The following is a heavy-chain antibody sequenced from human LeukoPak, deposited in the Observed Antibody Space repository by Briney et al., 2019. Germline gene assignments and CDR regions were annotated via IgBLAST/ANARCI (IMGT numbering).Heavy chain of an antibody. Sequence: SETLSLTCTVSGGSISSGGYYWSWIRQHPGKGLEWIGCIYYSGSTYYNPSLKSRVTISVDTSKNQFSLKLSSVTAADTAVYYCAKDLLHGPPYFDYWGQGTLVTVSS. CDR2: IYYSGST. V-gene: IGHV4-31*03. CDR1: GGSISSGGYY. J-gene: IGHJ4*02. CDR3: AKDLLHGPPYFDY.